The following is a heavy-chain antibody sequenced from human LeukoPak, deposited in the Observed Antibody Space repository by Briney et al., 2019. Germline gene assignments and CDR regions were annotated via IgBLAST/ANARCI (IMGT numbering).Heavy chain of an antibody. D-gene: IGHD3-10*01. CDR3: ASYGSGSYLNDY. J-gene: IGHJ4*02. CDR1: GGTFSSYA. V-gene: IGHV1-69*13. CDR2: IIPIFGTA. Sequence: ASVKVSCKASGGTFSSYAISWVRQAPGQGLEWMGGIIPIFGTANYAQKFQGRVTITADESTSTAYMELSSLRSEDTAVYYCASYGSGSYLNDYWGQGTLVTVSS.